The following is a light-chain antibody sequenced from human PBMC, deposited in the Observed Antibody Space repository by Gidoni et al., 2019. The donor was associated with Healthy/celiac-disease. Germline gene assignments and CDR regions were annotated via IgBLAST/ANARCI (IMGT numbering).Light chain of an antibody. V-gene: IGKV1D-12*01. CDR1: QGISSW. Sequence: DIQMTQSPSSVSASVGDRVTITCRASQGISSWLDWYQQKPGKAPKLLIYAASSLQSGVPSRCSGRGSGTDFTLTISSLQPEDFATYYCQQANSFPITFGQGTRLEIK. CDR2: AAS. CDR3: QQANSFPIT. J-gene: IGKJ5*01.